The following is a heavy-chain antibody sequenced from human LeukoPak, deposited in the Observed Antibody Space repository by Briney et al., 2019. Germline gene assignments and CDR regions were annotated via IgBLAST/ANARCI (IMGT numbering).Heavy chain of an antibody. CDR3: ARDAPPHSGSYSWVGFDP. D-gene: IGHD1-26*01. Sequence: PGGSLRLSCAASGFTVSSSYMSWVRQAPGKGLEWVSVFYSGGKTYYTDSVKGRFTISRDNSKNTLYLQMNSLRAEDTAVYYCARDAPPHSGSYSWVGFDPWGQGTLVTVSS. CDR2: FYSGGKT. CDR1: GFTVSSSY. V-gene: IGHV3-53*01. J-gene: IGHJ5*02.